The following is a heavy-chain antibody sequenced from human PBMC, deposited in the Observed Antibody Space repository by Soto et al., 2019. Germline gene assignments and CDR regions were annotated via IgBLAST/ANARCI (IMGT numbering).Heavy chain of an antibody. CDR1: GGSFSGYY. CDR3: ARTIRVVIPYYYYGMDV. V-gene: IGHV4-34*01. Sequence: SETLSLTCAVYGGSFSGYYWSWIRQPPGKGLEWIGEINHSGSTNYNPSLKSRVTISVDTSKNQFSLKLSSVTAADTAVYYCARTIRVVIPYYYYGMDVWGQGTTVTVSS. J-gene: IGHJ6*02. D-gene: IGHD3-10*01. CDR2: INHSGST.